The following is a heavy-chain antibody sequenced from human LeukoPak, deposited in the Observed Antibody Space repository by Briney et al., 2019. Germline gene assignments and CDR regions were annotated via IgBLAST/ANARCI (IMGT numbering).Heavy chain of an antibody. J-gene: IGHJ3*02. Sequence: GGSLRLSCAASGFTFSSYSMNWVRQAPGKGLEWVSYISSSSSTIYYADSVKGRFTISRDNAKNSLYLQMNSLRAEDTAVYYCASMVPGDLDAFDIWGQGTMVTVSS. V-gene: IGHV3-48*04. CDR3: ASMVPGDLDAFDI. CDR2: ISSSSSTI. CDR1: GFTFSSYS. D-gene: IGHD7-27*01.